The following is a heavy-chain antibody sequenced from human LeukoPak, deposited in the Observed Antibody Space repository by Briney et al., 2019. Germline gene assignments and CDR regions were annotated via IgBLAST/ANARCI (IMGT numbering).Heavy chain of an antibody. CDR1: GYTFTSYG. J-gene: IGHJ6*02. Sequence: ASVKVSCKASGYTFTSYGISWVRQAPGQGLEWMGWISPFHGNTNNAQKVQGRVTITTATSTSTVYMELRSLRSDDTAVYYCARDLDIVVVAAALRHYGLDVWGQGTTVTVSS. D-gene: IGHD2-15*01. V-gene: IGHV1-18*01. CDR2: ISPFHGNT. CDR3: ARDLDIVVVAAALRHYGLDV.